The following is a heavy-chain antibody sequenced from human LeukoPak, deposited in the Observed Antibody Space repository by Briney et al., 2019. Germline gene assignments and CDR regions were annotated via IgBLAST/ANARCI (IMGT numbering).Heavy chain of an antibody. V-gene: IGHV5-51*01. CDR1: GYTFTSYW. Sequence: GESLKISCKGSGYTFTSYWIGWVCQMPGKGLEWMGIIYPGDSDTRYSPSFQGQVTISADKSISTAYLQWSSLKASDTAMYYCARHEATRSGSYYTLGAFDIWGQGTMVTVSS. CDR2: IYPGDSDT. CDR3: ARHEATRSGSYYTLGAFDI. J-gene: IGHJ3*02. D-gene: IGHD3-10*01.